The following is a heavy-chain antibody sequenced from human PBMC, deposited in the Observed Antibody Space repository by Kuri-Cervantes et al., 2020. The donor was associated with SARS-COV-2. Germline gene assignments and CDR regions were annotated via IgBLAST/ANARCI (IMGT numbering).Heavy chain of an antibody. V-gene: IGHV3-30*12. CDR1: GFTFSSYG. D-gene: IGHD1-1*01. Sequence: GESLKISCAASGFTFSSYGMHWVRQAPGKGLEWVAVISYDGSNNYYADSVKGRFTLSRDNAKNMLFLQMNSLRAEDTAVYYCVRDGDHWNFDYRGQGTRVTVAS. CDR2: ISYDGSNN. J-gene: IGHJ4*02. CDR3: VRDGDHWNFDY.